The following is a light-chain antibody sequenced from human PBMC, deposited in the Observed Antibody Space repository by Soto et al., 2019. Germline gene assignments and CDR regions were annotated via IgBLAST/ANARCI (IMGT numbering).Light chain of an antibody. CDR1: SSDVGGYNF. CDR3: SSYTSSSTLV. V-gene: IGLV2-14*01. Sequence: QSALTQPASVSGSPGQSITISCTGTSSDVGGYNFVSWYQQHPGKAPNIMIYDVTNRPSGVSNRFSGSKSGNTASLTISGRQAEDEADYYCSSYTSSSTLVFGTGTKLTVL. J-gene: IGLJ1*01. CDR2: DVT.